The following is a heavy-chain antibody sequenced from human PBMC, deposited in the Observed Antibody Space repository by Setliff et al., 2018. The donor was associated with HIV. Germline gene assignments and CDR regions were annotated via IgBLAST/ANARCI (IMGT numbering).Heavy chain of an antibody. CDR3: ARLDYSNYYSYYIDV. CDR2: VHKSGNS. Sequence: PSETLSLTCTVSGDSIRSNVNYWGWIRQPPGKGLEWIGSVHKSGNSYYKPSLKSRATISVDTSENHFSLRLSSVTAADTAVYYCARLDYSNYYSYYIDVWGEGTMVTVSS. CDR1: GDSIRSNVNY. V-gene: IGHV4-39*02. D-gene: IGHD4-4*01. J-gene: IGHJ6*03.